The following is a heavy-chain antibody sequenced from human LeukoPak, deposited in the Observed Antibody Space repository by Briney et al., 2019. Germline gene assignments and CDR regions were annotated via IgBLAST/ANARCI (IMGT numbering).Heavy chain of an antibody. V-gene: IGHV4-39*01. Sequence: PSETLSLTCTVSGGSTSSSSFYWGWIRQPPGKGLECIGRISYSGRTYYNPSLQSRVTISVDTPKNQFSLRLSSVTAADTAVYYCARGQRGFPYWGQGTVVTVSS. CDR1: GGSTSSSSFY. D-gene: IGHD6-25*01. J-gene: IGHJ4*02. CDR3: ARGQRGFPY. CDR2: ISYSGRT.